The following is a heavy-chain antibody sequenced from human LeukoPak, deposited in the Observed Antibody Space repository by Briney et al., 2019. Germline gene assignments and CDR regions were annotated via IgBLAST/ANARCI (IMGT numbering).Heavy chain of an antibody. Sequence: GGSLRLSCAASGFTVSSNYMSWVRQAPGKGLEWVSVIYSGGSTYYADSVKGRFTISRDNSKNTLYLQMNSLRAEDTAVYYCARDYTAMVKGLGYWGQGTLVTVSS. CDR2: IYSGGST. D-gene: IGHD5-18*01. CDR1: GFTVSSNY. CDR3: ARDYTAMVKGLGY. J-gene: IGHJ4*02. V-gene: IGHV3-66*01.